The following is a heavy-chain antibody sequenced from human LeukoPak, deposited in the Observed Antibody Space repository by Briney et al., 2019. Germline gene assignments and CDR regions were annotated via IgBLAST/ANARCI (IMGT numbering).Heavy chain of an antibody. D-gene: IGHD1-26*01. CDR3: ARDTSGYSGSHYEH. J-gene: IGHJ1*01. CDR2: MNPNSGNT. CDR1: GYTFTSYD. Sequence: ASVKVSCKASGYTFTSYDINWVRQATGQGLEWMGWMNPNSGNTGYAQKFQGRVTMTRNTSISTAYMELSSLRSEDTAVYYCARDTSGYSGSHYEHWGQGTLVTVSS. V-gene: IGHV1-8*01.